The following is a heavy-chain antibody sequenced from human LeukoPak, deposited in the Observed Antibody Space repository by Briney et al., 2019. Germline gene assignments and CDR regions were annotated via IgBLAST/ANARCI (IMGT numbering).Heavy chain of an antibody. Sequence: SETLSLTCTVSGGSISSYYWSWILQPAGKVLDWIWRIYTSGSTNYNPSLKSRVTMSVDTSKHEFSLKLSSVTAADTAVYYCARAGCSGGTCYESRGAFDIWGQGTMVTVSS. D-gene: IGHD2-15*01. CDR2: IYTSGST. V-gene: IGHV4-4*07. J-gene: IGHJ3*02. CDR1: GGSISSYY. CDR3: ARAGCSGGTCYESRGAFDI.